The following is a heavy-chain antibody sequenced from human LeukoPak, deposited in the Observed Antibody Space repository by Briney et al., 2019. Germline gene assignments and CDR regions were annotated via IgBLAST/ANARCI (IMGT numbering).Heavy chain of an antibody. CDR3: AKDYYDSSGYLPDAFDI. J-gene: IGHJ3*02. CDR2: ISGSGGST. D-gene: IGHD3-22*01. CDR1: GFTFSSYA. Sequence: GGSLRLSGAASGFTFSSYAMSWVRQAPGKGLEWVSAISGSGGSTYYADSVKGRFTISRDNSKNTLYLQMNSLRAEDTAVYYCAKDYYDSSGYLPDAFDIWGQGTMVTVSS. V-gene: IGHV3-23*01.